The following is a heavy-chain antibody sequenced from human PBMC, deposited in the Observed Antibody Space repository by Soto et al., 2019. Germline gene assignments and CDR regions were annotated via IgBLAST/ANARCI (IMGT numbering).Heavy chain of an antibody. CDR3: ARAMEWLAPCFDY. CDR2: IKQDGSEK. V-gene: IGHV3-7*01. CDR1: GFTFSGFG. J-gene: IGHJ4*02. D-gene: IGHD3-3*01. Sequence: PGVPQRLSCAASGFTFSGFGMSWVRKAPGKGLEWVANIKQDGSEKYYVDSVKGRFTISRDNAKNSLYLQMNSLRAEDTAVYYCARAMEWLAPCFDYWGQGTLVTVSS.